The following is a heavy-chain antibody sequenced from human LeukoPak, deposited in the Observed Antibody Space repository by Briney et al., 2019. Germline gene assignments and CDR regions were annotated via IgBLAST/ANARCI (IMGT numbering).Heavy chain of an antibody. CDR3: AKDSSDYYFDY. J-gene: IGHJ4*02. Sequence: GGSLRLSCVASGFTFRSYGIHWVRQAPGKGLEWLAFIWYDEITKNYADSVKGRFTISRDNSKNTLYVQMNGLRPDDTAVYYCAKDSSDYYFDYWGQGTLVTVSS. D-gene: IGHD3-22*01. CDR1: GFTFRSYG. CDR2: IWYDEITK. V-gene: IGHV3-30*02.